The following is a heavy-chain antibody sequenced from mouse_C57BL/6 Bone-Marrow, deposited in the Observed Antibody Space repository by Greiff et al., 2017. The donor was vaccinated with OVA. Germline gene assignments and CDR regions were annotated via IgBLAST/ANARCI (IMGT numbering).Heavy chain of an antibody. V-gene: IGHV1-19*01. D-gene: IGHD2-10*01. J-gene: IGHJ4*01. CDR3: APYSYAMDY. CDR1: GYTFTDYY. CDR2: INPYNGGT. Sequence: VHVKQSGPVLVKPGASVKMSCKASGYTFTDYYMNWVKQSHGKSLEWIGVINPYNGGTSYNQKFKGKATLTVDKSSSTAYMELNSLTSEDSAVYYCAPYSYAMDYWGQGTSVTVSS.